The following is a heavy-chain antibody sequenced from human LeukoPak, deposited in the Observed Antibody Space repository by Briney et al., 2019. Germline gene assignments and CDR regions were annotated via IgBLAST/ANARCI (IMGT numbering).Heavy chain of an antibody. Sequence: PGGSLRLSRAASGFTFSSYSMNWVRQAPGKGLEWVSSISSSSSYIYYADSVKGRFTISRDNAKNSLYLQMNSLRAEDTAVYYCARDGLPQWLFTDLYYYGMDVWGQGTTVTVSS. D-gene: IGHD3-22*01. CDR3: ARDGLPQWLFTDLYYYGMDV. J-gene: IGHJ6*02. CDR1: GFTFSSYS. V-gene: IGHV3-21*01. CDR2: ISSSSSYI.